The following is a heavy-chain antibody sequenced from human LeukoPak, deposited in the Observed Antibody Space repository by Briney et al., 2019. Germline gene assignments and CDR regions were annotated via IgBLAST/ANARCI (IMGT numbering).Heavy chain of an antibody. CDR3: VRPGPPHCS. CDR1: GFTLSNYG. D-gene: IGHD2-21*02. J-gene: IGHJ4*02. Sequence: PGGSLRLFCAASGFTLSNYGMSWVRQAPGKGLEWVSAISGSGGSTYYADSVKGRFTISRDNSKNPLYLQMNSLRDEDTAVYYRVRPGPPHCSGGQETLVTVSS. V-gene: IGHV3-23*01. CDR2: ISGSGGST.